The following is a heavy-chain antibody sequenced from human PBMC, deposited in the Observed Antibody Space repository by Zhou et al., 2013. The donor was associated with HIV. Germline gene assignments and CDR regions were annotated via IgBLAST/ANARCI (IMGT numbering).Heavy chain of an antibody. CDR1: GGTFRSHG. V-gene: IGHV1-69*05. J-gene: IGHJ6*01. CDR2: IIPIFGTS. Sequence: QVQLVQSGAEVKKPGSSVKVSCKASGGTFRSHGISWVRQAPGQGLEWMGGIIPIFGTSDYAQKFQGRVTLSTDESTSTAYMELRSLKSEDTAIYYCAREKLPDVMSEHFYYGVDVWGQGTTGHRLR. CDR3: AREKLPDVMSEHFYYGVDV. D-gene: IGHD3-16*01.